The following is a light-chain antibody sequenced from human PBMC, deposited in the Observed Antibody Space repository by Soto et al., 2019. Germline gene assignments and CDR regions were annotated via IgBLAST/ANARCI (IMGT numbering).Light chain of an antibody. V-gene: IGKV1-5*01. Sequence: IQMTHSPSTLSASVGDRVTITCRASQSISSWLAWYQQKPGKAPKLLIYDASSLESGVPSRFSGSGSGTEFTLTISSLQPDDFATYYCQQYNSYSWKFGQGTKVDIK. CDR3: QQYNSYSWK. CDR1: QSISSW. CDR2: DAS. J-gene: IGKJ1*01.